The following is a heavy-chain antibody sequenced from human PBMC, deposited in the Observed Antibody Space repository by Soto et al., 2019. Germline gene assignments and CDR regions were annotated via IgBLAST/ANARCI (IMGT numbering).Heavy chain of an antibody. V-gene: IGHV3-23*01. CDR3: AKETVWFWDHPGAFDI. CDR2: ISGSGGST. D-gene: IGHD3-10*01. Sequence: EVQLLESGGGLVQPGGSLRLSCAASGFTFSSYAMSWVRQAPGKGLEWVSAISGSGGSTYYADSVKGRFTSSRDNSKNTLYLQMNSLRAEDTAVYYCAKETVWFWDHPGAFDIWGHGTMVTVSS. CDR1: GFTFSSYA. J-gene: IGHJ3*02.